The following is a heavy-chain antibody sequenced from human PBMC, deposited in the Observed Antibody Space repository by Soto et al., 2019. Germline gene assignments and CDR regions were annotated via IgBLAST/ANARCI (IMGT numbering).Heavy chain of an antibody. CDR3: AHRPSYCSGGSCYSGFDY. CDR2: IYWDDDK. J-gene: IGHJ4*02. V-gene: IGHV2-5*02. Sequence: QITLKESGPTLVKPTQTLTLTCTFSGFSLSTSGVGVGWIRQPPGKALEWLALIYWDDDKRYSPSLKSRLTITKDTSKPQVVLTMTNMDPVDTATYYCAHRPSYCSGGSCYSGFDYWGQGTLVTVSS. D-gene: IGHD2-15*01. CDR1: GFSLSTSGVG.